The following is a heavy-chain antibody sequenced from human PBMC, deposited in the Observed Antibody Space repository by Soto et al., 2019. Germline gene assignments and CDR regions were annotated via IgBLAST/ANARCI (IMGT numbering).Heavy chain of an antibody. Sequence: SETLSLTCTVSGGSISSYYWSWIRQPPGKGLEWIGYIYYSGSTNYNPSLKSRVTISVDTSKNQFSLKLSSVTAADTAVYYCARGQPLYYDSSGYFDYWGQGTLVTVSS. CDR1: GGSISSYY. CDR2: IYYSGST. D-gene: IGHD3-22*01. J-gene: IGHJ4*02. V-gene: IGHV4-59*01. CDR3: ARGQPLYYDSSGYFDY.